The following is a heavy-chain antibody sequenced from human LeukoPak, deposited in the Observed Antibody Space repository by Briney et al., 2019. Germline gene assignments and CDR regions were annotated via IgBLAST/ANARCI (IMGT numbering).Heavy chain of an antibody. CDR3: ARQLYGDYVDY. CDR1: GGSISSYY. V-gene: IGHV4-59*08. D-gene: IGHD4-17*01. J-gene: IGHJ4*02. Sequence: PSETLSLTCTVSGGSISSYYWSWIRQPPGKGLEWIGSIYHSGSTYYNPSLKSRVTISVDTSKNQFSLKLSSVTAADTAVYYCARQLYGDYVDYWGQGTLVTVSS. CDR2: IYHSGST.